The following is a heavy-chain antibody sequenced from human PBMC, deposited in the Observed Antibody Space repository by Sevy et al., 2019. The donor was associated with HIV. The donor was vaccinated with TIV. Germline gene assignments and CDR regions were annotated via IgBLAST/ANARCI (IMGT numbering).Heavy chain of an antibody. CDR3: VRYQYYYGMDV. V-gene: IGHV3-74*01. D-gene: IGHD3-16*01. CDR1: GFTFSNCW. J-gene: IGHJ6*02. Sequence: GGSLRLSCAASGFTFSNCWMHWVRQVPGKGLAWVARINSEGSFTSYADVVKGRFTISRDNANNTLHLQMKSLRAEDTAVYYCVRYQYYYGMDVWGQGTTVTVSS. CDR2: INSEGSFT.